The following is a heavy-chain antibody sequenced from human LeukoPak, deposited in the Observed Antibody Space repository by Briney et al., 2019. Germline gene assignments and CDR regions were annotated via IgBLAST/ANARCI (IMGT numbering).Heavy chain of an antibody. CDR3: AKVDTAMGSLDAFDI. J-gene: IGHJ3*02. V-gene: IGHV3-21*01. D-gene: IGHD5-18*01. Sequence: GGSLRLSCAASGCTFSSYSMNWVRQAPGKGLEWVSSISSSSSYIYYADSVKGRFTISRDNAKNSLYLQMNSLRAEDTAVYYCAKVDTAMGSLDAFDIWGQGTMVTVSS. CDR1: GCTFSSYS. CDR2: ISSSSSYI.